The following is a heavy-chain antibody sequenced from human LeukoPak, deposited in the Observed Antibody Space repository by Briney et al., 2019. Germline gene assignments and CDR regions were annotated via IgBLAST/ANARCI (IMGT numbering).Heavy chain of an antibody. CDR3: ARGVLGYYYYYMDL. D-gene: IGHD2-8*02. Sequence: GASVKVSCKASRSTFKTYDIIWVRQASGQGLEWMGWMNPKSGDTVCAETFQARVTTTRNISMNTAYMELSNLKSEDTAIYYCARGVLGYYYYYMDLWGEGTTVTVSS. CDR1: RSTFKTYD. CDR2: MNPKSGDT. J-gene: IGHJ6*03. V-gene: IGHV1-8*01.